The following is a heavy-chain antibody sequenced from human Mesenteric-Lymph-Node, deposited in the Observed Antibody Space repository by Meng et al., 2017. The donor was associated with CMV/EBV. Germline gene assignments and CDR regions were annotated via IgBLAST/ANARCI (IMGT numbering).Heavy chain of an antibody. D-gene: IGHD3-3*01. V-gene: IGHV4-38-2*02. J-gene: IGHJ4*02. Sequence: SETLSLTCTVSGYSISSGYYWGWIRQSPGKGMEWIGNIFESGTTYYAPSLKSRVTISVDTSKNQFSLKLRSVTAADTAVYYCARVETSRFQFWGQGTLVTVSS. CDR3: ARVETSRFQF. CDR1: GYSISSGYY. CDR2: IFESGTT.